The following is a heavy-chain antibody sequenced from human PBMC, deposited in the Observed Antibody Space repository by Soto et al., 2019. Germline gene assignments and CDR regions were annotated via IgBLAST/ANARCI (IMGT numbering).Heavy chain of an antibody. CDR3: ARDQTPSHYDFWSGYSPRTGYYFDY. CDR2: INPSGGSP. Sequence: QVQLVQSGAEVKKPGASVKVSCKASGYTFTSYYMHWVRQAPGQGLEWMGIINPSGGSPSYAQKIQGRVTMTRDTSTSTVYMELSSLRSEDTAVYYCARDQTPSHYDFWSGYSPRTGYYFDYWGQGTLVTVSS. CDR1: GYTFTSYY. V-gene: IGHV1-46*01. J-gene: IGHJ4*02. D-gene: IGHD3-3*01.